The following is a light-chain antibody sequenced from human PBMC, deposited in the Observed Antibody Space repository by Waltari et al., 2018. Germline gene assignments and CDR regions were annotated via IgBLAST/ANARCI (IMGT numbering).Light chain of an antibody. CDR1: SSDIGDYKY. V-gene: IGLV2-14*03. CDR3: SSYTGTSTLYV. Sequence: QSVLTQPASVSGSPGQSITISCTGVSSDIGDYKYVSWYQQHPGKAPKLMTYDVNNRPSGVSNRFSGSKSGNTASLTISGLQAEDEADYYCSSYTGTSTLYVFGTGTKVTVL. CDR2: DVN. J-gene: IGLJ1*01.